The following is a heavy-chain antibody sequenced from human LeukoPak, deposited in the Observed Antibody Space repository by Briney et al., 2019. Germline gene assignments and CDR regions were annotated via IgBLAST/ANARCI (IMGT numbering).Heavy chain of an antibody. J-gene: IGHJ4*02. Sequence: PGGSLRLSCAASGFTVSSNYMSWVRQAPRKGLEWVSVIYSGGSTYYADSVKGRFTISRDNSKNTLYLQMNSLRAEDTAVYYCAREDYSSSRSIYFDYWGQGTLVTVSS. CDR3: AREDYSSSRSIYFDY. V-gene: IGHV3-66*01. CDR1: GFTVSSNY. CDR2: IYSGGST. D-gene: IGHD6-13*01.